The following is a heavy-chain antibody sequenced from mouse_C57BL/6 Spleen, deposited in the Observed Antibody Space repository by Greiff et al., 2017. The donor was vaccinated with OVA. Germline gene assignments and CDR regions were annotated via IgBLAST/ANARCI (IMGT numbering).Heavy chain of an antibody. Sequence: EVKLMESGGGLVKPGGSLKLSCAASGFTFSSYAMSWVRQTPEKRLEWVATISDGGSYTYYPDNVKGRFTISRDNAKNNLYLQMSHLKSEDTAMYYWAREGGNDFDGGFAYWGQGTLVTVSA. CDR2: ISDGGSYT. J-gene: IGHJ3*01. V-gene: IGHV5-4*01. CDR3: AREGGNDFDGGFAY. CDR1: GFTFSSYA. D-gene: IGHD2-4*01.